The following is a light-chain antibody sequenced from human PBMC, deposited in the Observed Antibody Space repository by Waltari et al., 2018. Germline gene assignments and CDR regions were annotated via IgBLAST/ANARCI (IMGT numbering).Light chain of an antibody. Sequence: SYELTQPPSVSVSPGQTARITCSGGALPTQYAYCYQQKEGQAPVLVGYKNNERPSGIPERLSGSSSGQTVTLTISGVQAEDEADYYCQSADSSGTYVIFGGGTKLTVL. CDR3: QSADSSGTYVI. CDR1: ALPTQY. CDR2: KNN. V-gene: IGLV3-25*03. J-gene: IGLJ2*01.